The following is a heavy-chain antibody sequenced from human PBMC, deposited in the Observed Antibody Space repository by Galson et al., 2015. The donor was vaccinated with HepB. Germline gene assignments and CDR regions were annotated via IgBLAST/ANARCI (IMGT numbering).Heavy chain of an antibody. V-gene: IGHV3-48*03. CDR1: GFTFSSYE. CDR3: TSLWVLGD. CDR2: ISRSDSSSARTI. Sequence: SLRLSCAASGFTFSSYEMNWVRQAPGKGLEWVSYISRSDSSSARTIYYADSVKGRFTISRDNAKSSLCLQMNSLRAEDTGVYYCTSLWVLGDWGQGTLVTVSS. J-gene: IGHJ4*02. D-gene: IGHD2-8*01.